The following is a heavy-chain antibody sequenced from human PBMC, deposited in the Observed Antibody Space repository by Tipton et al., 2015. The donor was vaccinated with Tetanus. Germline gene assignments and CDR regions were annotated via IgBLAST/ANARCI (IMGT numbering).Heavy chain of an antibody. V-gene: IGHV4-4*07. D-gene: IGHD6-19*01. CDR2: VYRSGVT. CDR3: VRDGGSSGWLAY. CDR1: GGSMDGFY. Sequence: TLSLTCTVSGGSMDGFYWSWIRQSAGKGLEWIGRVYRSGVTTYNPSLKSRVTMSMDASRNQFSLTLTSATLADTAVYYCVRDGGSSGWLAYWGQGTLVTVSS. J-gene: IGHJ4*02.